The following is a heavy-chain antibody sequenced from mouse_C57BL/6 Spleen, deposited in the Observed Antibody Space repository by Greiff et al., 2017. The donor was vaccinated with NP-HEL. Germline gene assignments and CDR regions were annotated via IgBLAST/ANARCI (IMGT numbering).Heavy chain of an antibody. Sequence: VQLHQSGAELARPGASVKMSCKASGYTFTSYTMHWVKQRPGQGLEWIGYINPSSGYTKYNQKFKDKATLTADKSSSTAYMQLSSLTSEDSAVYYCARSFYYGSRVPHFDYWGQGTTLTVSS. J-gene: IGHJ2*01. CDR3: ARSFYYGSRVPHFDY. V-gene: IGHV1-4*01. D-gene: IGHD1-1*01. CDR2: INPSSGYT. CDR1: GYTFTSYT.